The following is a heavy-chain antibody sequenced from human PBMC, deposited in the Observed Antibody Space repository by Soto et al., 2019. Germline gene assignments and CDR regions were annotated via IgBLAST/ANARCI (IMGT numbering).Heavy chain of an antibody. V-gene: IGHV1-69*13. CDR2: IIPIFGTA. Sequence: SVKVSCKASGGTFSSYAISWVRQAPGQGLEWMGGIIPIFGTANYAQKFQGRVTITADESTSTAYMELSSLRSEDTAVYYCARDRRDGYALYYFDYWGQGTLVTVSS. CDR3: ARDRRDGYALYYFDY. D-gene: IGHD5-12*01. J-gene: IGHJ4*02. CDR1: GGTFSSYA.